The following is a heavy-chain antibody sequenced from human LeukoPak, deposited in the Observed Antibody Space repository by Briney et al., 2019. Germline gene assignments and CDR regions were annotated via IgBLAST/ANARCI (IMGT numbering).Heavy chain of an antibody. Sequence: GGSLRLSCKFTFTSYWLRWIRQPPGKALVWVSRVNGDGSSTTYADSVRGRFTISRDSAKNTLYLQMSSLRAEDTAVYYCATGLYAFDYWGQGTLVTVSS. CDR3: ATGLYAFDY. J-gene: IGHJ4*02. CDR2: VNGDGSST. D-gene: IGHD2/OR15-2a*01. V-gene: IGHV3-74*01. CDR1: FTFTSYW.